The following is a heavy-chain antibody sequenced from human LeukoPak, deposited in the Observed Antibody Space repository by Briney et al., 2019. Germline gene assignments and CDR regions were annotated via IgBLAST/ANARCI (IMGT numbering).Heavy chain of an antibody. Sequence: GPSVKVSCKASVGTFSSYAISWVRQAPGQGLEWMGGIIPTFGTANYAQKFQGRVTITADESTSTAYMELSSLRSEDTAVYYCARVREGQWLRSKAYYYGMDVWGKGTTVTVSS. J-gene: IGHJ6*04. CDR3: ARVREGQWLRSKAYYYGMDV. V-gene: IGHV1-69*13. CDR1: VGTFSSYA. CDR2: IIPTFGTA. D-gene: IGHD5-12*01.